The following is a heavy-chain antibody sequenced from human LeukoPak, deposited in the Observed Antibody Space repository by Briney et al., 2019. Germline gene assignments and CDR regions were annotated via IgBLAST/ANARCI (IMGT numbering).Heavy chain of an antibody. CDR1: GGSFSGYY. V-gene: IGHV4-34*01. D-gene: IGHD4/OR15-4a*01. CDR3: ARDSEYGGNPCAFDI. Sequence: SETLSLTCAVYGGSFSGYYWSWIRQPPGKGLEWIGEINHSGSTNYNPSLKSRVTISVDTSKNQFSLKLSSVTAADTAVYYCARDSEYGGNPCAFDIWGQGTMVTVSS. CDR2: INHSGST. J-gene: IGHJ3*02.